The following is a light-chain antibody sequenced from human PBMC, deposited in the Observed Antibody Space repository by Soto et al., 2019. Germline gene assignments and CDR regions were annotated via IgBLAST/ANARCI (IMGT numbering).Light chain of an antibody. J-gene: IGKJ1*01. CDR1: QSVSSSS. Sequence: EVVLTQSPGTLSLSPGERATLSCRPSQSVSSSSLAWYQQKPGQAPRLLIYGASSRATGIPDRFSGSGFGTDFTLTISRLEPDDFAVYYCQQCCISPPGTCGQGTTVESK. CDR2: GAS. CDR3: QQCCISPPGT. V-gene: IGKV3-20*01.